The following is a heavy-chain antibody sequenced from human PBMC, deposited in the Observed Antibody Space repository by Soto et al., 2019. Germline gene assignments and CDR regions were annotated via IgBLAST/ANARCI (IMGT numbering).Heavy chain of an antibody. CDR3: ASSDSSGYRPDY. V-gene: IGHV6-1*01. J-gene: IGHJ4*02. D-gene: IGHD3-22*01. Sequence: PSQTLSLTCAISWDSVSGNSAAWNWIRQSPSRGLEWLGRTYYRSRWYNDYAVSVKSRITVTPDTSKNQFSLHLNSVTPEDTAVYYCASSDSSGYRPDYWGQGTLVTVSS. CDR1: WDSVSGNSAA. CDR2: TYYRSRWYN.